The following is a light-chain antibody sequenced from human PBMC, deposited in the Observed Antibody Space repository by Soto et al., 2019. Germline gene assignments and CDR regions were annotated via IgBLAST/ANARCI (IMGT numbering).Light chain of an antibody. Sequence: EIVMTQSPATLSVSPGERATLSFRASHSVSSNLAWYQQKPGQAPRLRIYGASTRATGIPARFSVSGSGTEFNLTISSLQSKDGAVDDCQQYNNWPPWTFGQGTKVESK. CDR1: HSVSSN. V-gene: IGKV3-15*01. J-gene: IGKJ1*01. CDR3: QQYNNWPPWT. CDR2: GAS.